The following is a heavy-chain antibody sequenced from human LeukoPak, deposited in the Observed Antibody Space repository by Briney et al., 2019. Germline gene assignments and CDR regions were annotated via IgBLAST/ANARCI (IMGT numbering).Heavy chain of an antibody. V-gene: IGHV4-59*01. D-gene: IGHD6-19*01. CDR3: ARTIAVAGQNYYYYGMDV. Sequence: SETLSLTCTVSGASISSYYWSWIRQPPGKGLEWIGYIYYSGSTNYNPSLKSRVTISVDTSKRHLSLKLSSVTAADTAVYYCARTIAVAGQNYYYYGMDVWGQGTTVTVSS. J-gene: IGHJ6*02. CDR2: IYYSGST. CDR1: GASISSYY.